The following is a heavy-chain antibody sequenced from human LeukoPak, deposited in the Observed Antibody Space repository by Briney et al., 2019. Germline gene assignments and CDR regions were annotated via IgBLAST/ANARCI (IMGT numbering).Heavy chain of an antibody. CDR1: GYTFTSYD. J-gene: IGHJ4*02. D-gene: IGHD1-7*01. CDR3: ARAPSITGTTPPGY. Sequence: ASVNVSCKAFGYTFTSYDINWVRQATGQGLEWMGWMNPNSGNTGYAQKFQGRVTMTRNTSISTAYMELSSLRSEDTAVYYCARAPSITGTTPPGYWGQGTLVTVSS. CDR2: MNPNSGNT. V-gene: IGHV1-8*01.